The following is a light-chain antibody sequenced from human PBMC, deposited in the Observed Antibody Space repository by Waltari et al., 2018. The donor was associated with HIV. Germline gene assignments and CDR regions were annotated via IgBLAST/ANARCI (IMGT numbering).Light chain of an antibody. V-gene: IGKV1-39*01. CDR1: QNISNY. Sequence: DLQMTHSPSSLFASVWGIVTITCRASQNISNYLNWYQQEPGKAPKLLIYAASSLQSGVPSRFSGSGSGTDFTLTISSLQPEDFATYYCQQTYSTPPTFGQGTKVEIK. J-gene: IGKJ1*01. CDR2: AAS. CDR3: QQTYSTPPT.